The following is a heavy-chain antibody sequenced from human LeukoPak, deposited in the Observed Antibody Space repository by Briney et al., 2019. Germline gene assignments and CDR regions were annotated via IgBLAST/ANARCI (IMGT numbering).Heavy chain of an antibody. CDR3: ARAPYDSSGYHFDY. CDR1: GYSISSGYY. D-gene: IGHD3-22*01. V-gene: IGHV4-38-2*02. Sequence: SETPSLTCTVSGYSISSGYYWGWIRQPPGKGLERIGSIYHIGSTYYNPSLKSRVTISVDTSKNQFSLKLSSVTAADTAVYYCARAPYDSSGYHFDYWGQGTLVTVSA. CDR2: IYHIGST. J-gene: IGHJ4*02.